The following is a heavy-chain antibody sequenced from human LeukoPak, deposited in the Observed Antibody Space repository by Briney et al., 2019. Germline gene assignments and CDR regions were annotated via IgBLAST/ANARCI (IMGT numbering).Heavy chain of an antibody. CDR2: IYYSGST. D-gene: IGHD6-19*01. CDR3: ARSERYNSGWYFYFDY. Sequence: SETLSLTCTVSVGSISTYYWSWIRQPPGKGLEWIGYIYYSGSTNHNPSLKSRVTISVDTSKNQFSLNLSSVTAADTAVYYCARSERYNSGWYFYFDYWGQGTLVTVSS. V-gene: IGHV4-59*01. J-gene: IGHJ4*02. CDR1: VGSISTYY.